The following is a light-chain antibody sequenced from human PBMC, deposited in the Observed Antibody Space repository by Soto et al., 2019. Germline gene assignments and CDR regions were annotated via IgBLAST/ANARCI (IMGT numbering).Light chain of an antibody. J-gene: IGKJ2*01. CDR1: QSISKS. V-gene: IGKV1-39*01. CDR3: QQSYSTPPTDT. CDR2: VAS. Sequence: DIQMTQSPSSLSASVGDRVTITCRASQSISKSLNWYQQKPGRAPTLLISVASTLHSGVPSRFSGSVSGKHFTINISNHQREDFETYYSQQSYSTPPTDTLGKGTKQEIK.